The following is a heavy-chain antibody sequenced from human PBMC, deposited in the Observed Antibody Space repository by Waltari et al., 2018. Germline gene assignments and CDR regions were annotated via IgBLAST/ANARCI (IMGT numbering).Heavy chain of an antibody. CDR1: AYTLTELS. Sequence: QVQLVQSGAEVKKPGASVKVSCKVSAYTLTELSMHWLRQSPGKGLEWMGGIDPEDGESMYDRKIQCRVNMNENTSTDTAYMGVSSLRAEDTAVYYCARFYCSSTSCYVFWFDHWGQGTMVTVSS. CDR2: IDPEDGES. J-gene: IGHJ5*02. V-gene: IGHV1-24*01. CDR3: ARFYCSSTSCYVFWFDH. D-gene: IGHD2-2*01.